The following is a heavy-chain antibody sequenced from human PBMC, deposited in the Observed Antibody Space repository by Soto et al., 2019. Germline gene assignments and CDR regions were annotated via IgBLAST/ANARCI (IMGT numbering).Heavy chain of an antibody. Sequence: SATVSRTYEVCGVSVCTSSYYWGWFRQPPGKGLEWIGTIYYGGSSYSNPSLKSRVTISLDTSKNQFSLTLTSVTAADTAVYYCARHGSYWGQGTLVTVS. V-gene: IGHV4-39*01. CDR3: ARHGSY. CDR1: GVSVCTSSYY. J-gene: IGHJ4*02. CDR2: IYYGGSS.